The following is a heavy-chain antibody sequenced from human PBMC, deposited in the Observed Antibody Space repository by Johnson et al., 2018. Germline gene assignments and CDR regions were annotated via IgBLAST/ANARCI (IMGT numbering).Heavy chain of an antibody. Sequence: QVQLVQSGGGVVQPGRSLRLSCAASGFTFSSYAMHWVRQAPGKGLEWVAVISYDGSNKYYADPVKGRFTISRDNSKNTLYLQMNSLRAEETAGYYCAGDHSGSYYEYFQHWGQGTLVTVSS. V-gene: IGHV3-30-3*01. CDR3: AGDHSGSYYEYFQH. CDR1: GFTFSSYA. D-gene: IGHD1-26*01. J-gene: IGHJ1*01. CDR2: ISYDGSNK.